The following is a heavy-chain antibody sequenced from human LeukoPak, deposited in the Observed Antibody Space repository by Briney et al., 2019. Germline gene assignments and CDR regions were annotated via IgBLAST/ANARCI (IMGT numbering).Heavy chain of an antibody. J-gene: IGHJ6*03. CDR3: ARSSGSYGDYYYYYYMDV. D-gene: IGHD1-26*01. Sequence: ASVKVSCKASGYTFTSYAMNWVRQAPGQGLEWMGWINTNTGNPTYAQGCTGRFVFSLDTSVSTAYLQISSLKAEDTAAYYCARSSGSYGDYYYYYYMDVWGKGTTVTVSS. V-gene: IGHV7-4-1*02. CDR1: GYTFTSYA. CDR2: INTNTGNP.